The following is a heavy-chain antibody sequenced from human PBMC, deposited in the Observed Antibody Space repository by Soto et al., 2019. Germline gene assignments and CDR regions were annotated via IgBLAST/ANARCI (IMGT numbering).Heavy chain of an antibody. CDR2: VYYTGTT. J-gene: IGHJ4*02. Sequence: QVQLQESGPRLVKPSGTLSLSCTVTGDSISTAIWWSWVSQSPERGLEWIGEVYYTGTTHYNPSLGNRVNVSAHKSSNMFSLSLSYVTAADTAIYYCARRGGSVRDFEINYFDTWGQVALVTVSS. D-gene: IGHD2-21*02. V-gene: IGHV4-4*02. CDR3: ARRGGSVRDFEINYFDT. CDR1: GDSISTAIW.